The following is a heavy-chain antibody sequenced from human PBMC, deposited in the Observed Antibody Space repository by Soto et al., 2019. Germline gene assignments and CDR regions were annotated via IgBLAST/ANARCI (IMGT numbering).Heavy chain of an antibody. CDR3: VRGASLNFDY. D-gene: IGHD1-26*01. J-gene: IGHJ4*02. CDR1: GFTFDDYG. Sequence: EVQLVESGGGVLRPGGSLRLSCAASGFTFDDYGMSWARQAPGKGLEWVSGVNWNGGSIGYADAVKGRFTIARDNAKNSVYRQMNSLRAEDTAFYYCVRGASLNFDYWGQGTLVTVSS. V-gene: IGHV3-20*04. CDR2: VNWNGGSI.